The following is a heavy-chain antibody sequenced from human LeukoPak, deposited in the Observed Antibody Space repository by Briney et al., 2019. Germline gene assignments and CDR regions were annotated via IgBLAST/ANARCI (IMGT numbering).Heavy chain of an antibody. CDR3: ARDRVGATDYFDY. J-gene: IGHJ4*02. V-gene: IGHV3-74*01. CDR1: GFSFSTQR. D-gene: IGHD1-26*01. CDR2: INIDERIT. Sequence: AGGSLRLSCAASGFSFSTQRMHWVRQAPGKGLVWVSYINIDERITGYADSVKGRFTISRDNSKNTLYLQMNSLRAEDTAVYYCARDRVGATDYFDYWGQGTLVTVSS.